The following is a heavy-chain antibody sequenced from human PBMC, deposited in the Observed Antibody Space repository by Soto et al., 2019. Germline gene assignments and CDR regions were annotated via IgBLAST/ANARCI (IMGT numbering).Heavy chain of an antibody. CDR1: GGSISSSNYF. CDR3: MNTSSGYPY. J-gene: IGHJ1*01. V-gene: IGHV4-39*01. Sequence: QLQPQESGPGLVRPSETLSLTCTVTGGSISSSNYFWGLIRQSPVKGLEWMGSCHNSGVTFYNPYLKTRATEHMSKNQLSLTLSSLTAADTALYYCMNTSSGYPYWGRGTLVTVSS. D-gene: IGHD3-22*01. CDR2: CHNSGVT.